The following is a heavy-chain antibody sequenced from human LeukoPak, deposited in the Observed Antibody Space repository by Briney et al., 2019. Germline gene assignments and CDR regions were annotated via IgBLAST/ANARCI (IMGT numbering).Heavy chain of an antibody. CDR2: ISSGSSTI. D-gene: IGHD6-13*01. CDR3: ARALSSSWDYYYYGMDV. J-gene: IGHJ6*02. CDR1: GFTFSNYR. Sequence: SGGSLRLSCAASGFTFSNYRMNWVRQAPGKGLEWVSYISSGSSTISYADSVKGRFTISRDDAKNSLYLQMNSLRVEDTAVYYCARALSSSWDYYYYGMDVWGQGTTVTVSS. V-gene: IGHV3-48*04.